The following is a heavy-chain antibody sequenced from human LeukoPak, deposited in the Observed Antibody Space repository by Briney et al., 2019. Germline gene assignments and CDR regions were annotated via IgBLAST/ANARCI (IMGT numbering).Heavy chain of an antibody. V-gene: IGHV4-59*08. D-gene: IGHD3-9*01. CDR3: ARPHSTFFDQDAAYYFDY. CDR2: IYYSGST. CDR1: GGSISSYY. Sequence: SETLSLTCTVSGGSISSYYWSWIRQPPGKGLEWIGYIYYSGSTNYNPSLKSRVTMSVDTSKNQFSLKLSSVTAADTAVYYCARPHSTFFDQDAAYYFDYWGQGTLVTVSS. J-gene: IGHJ4*02.